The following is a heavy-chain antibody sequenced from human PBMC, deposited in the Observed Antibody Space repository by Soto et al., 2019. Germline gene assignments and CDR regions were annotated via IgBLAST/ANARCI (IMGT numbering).Heavy chain of an antibody. V-gene: IGHV4-59*01. CDR1: GGSISSYY. D-gene: IGHD3-9*01. J-gene: IGHJ5*02. Sequence: PSETLSLTCTVSGGSISSYYWSWIRQPPGKGLEWIGYIYYSGSTNYNPSLKSRVTISVDTSKNQFSLKLSSVTAADTAVYYCAGTKIYDILTGNWFDPWGQGTLVTVSS. CDR2: IYYSGST. CDR3: AGTKIYDILTGNWFDP.